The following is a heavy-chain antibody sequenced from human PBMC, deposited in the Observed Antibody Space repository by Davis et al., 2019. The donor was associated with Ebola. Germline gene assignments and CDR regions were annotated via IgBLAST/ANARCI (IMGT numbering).Heavy chain of an antibody. J-gene: IGHJ6*02. CDR2: MNPNSGNT. Sequence: ASVKVSCKASGYTFTSYDINWVRQATGQGLEWMGWMNPNSGNTGYAQKFQGRVTMTTDTSTSTAYMELRSLRSDDTAVYYCARDLMVQGMDVWGQGTTVTVSS. CDR3: ARDLMVQGMDV. CDR1: GYTFTSYD. D-gene: IGHD3-10*01. V-gene: IGHV1-8*01.